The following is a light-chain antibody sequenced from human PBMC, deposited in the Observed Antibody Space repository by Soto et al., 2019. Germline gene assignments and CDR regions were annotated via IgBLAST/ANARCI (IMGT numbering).Light chain of an antibody. CDR3: AAWDDILNGYV. CDR1: SSNIESNT. Sequence: QSALIQPPSASGTPGQRVTISCSGSSSNIESNTVTWYQQLPGTAPKLVIYSNYDRPSGVPDRFSGSTSGTSASLVIRGLQSEDEADYYCAAWDDILNGYVFGGGTKLTVL. V-gene: IGLV1-44*01. CDR2: SNY. J-gene: IGLJ1*01.